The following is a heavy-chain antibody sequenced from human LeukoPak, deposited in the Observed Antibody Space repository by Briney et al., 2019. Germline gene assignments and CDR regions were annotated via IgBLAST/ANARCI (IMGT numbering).Heavy chain of an antibody. CDR2: ISSSSGTI. J-gene: IGHJ4*02. CDR1: GFTFSSYS. Sequence: GGSLRLSCAASGFTFSSYSMNWVRQAPGKGLEWVSYISSSSGTIYYTDSVKGRFTITRDNAKNSLSLQMNSLRAEDTAVYYCARGALDIVVVPAAMDYWGQGTLVTVSS. D-gene: IGHD2-2*03. CDR3: ARGALDIVVVPAAMDY. V-gene: IGHV3-48*04.